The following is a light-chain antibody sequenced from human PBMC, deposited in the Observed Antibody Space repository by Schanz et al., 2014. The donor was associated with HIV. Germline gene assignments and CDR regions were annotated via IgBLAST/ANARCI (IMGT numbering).Light chain of an antibody. J-gene: IGLJ1*01. Sequence: QSALTQPASVSGSPGQSITISCTGTSNDVGGYNFVSWYQQHPGKAPKLMIYEVSKRPSGVSNRFSGSKSGNTASLTISGLQAEDEADYYCSSYTSSSTYVFGTGTKLTVL. V-gene: IGLV2-14*01. CDR1: SNDVGGYNF. CDR3: SSYTSSSTYV. CDR2: EVS.